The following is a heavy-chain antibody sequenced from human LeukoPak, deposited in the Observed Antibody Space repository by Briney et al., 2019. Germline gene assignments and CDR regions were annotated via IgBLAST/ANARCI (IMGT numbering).Heavy chain of an antibody. CDR2: INLSDGDT. CDR3: AREGYCSVGSCYSGAHFQH. J-gene: IGHJ1*01. CDR1: GYTFISYY. V-gene: IGHV1-46*01. Sequence: GASVKVSCKASGYTFISYYIHWVRQAPGQGLEWMGTINLSDGDTTYAQKFQGRVTMTRDMSTSTVYMELSSLRSEDTAVYYCAREGYCSVGSCYSGAHFQHWGQGTLVTVSS. D-gene: IGHD2-15*01.